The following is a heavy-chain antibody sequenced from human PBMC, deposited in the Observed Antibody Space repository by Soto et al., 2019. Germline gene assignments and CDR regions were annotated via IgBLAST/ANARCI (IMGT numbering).Heavy chain of an antibody. CDR2: TYYSVGT. V-gene: IGHV4-39*01. J-gene: IGHJ6*04. CDR1: GGSVSSSNYY. Sequence: SETLSLSCTVSGGSVSSSNYYWGWIRQPPGKGLEWIGSTYYSVGTYYNPSLKSRVTVSVDTSKNQVSLTLNSVTAADTAVYYCARHFEEGIVLVGWTIGVWGKGTTVTVSS. D-gene: IGHD2-2*01. CDR3: ARHFEEGIVLVGWTIGV.